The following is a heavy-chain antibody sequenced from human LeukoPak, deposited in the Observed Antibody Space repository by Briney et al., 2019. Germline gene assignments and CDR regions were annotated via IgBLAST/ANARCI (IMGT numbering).Heavy chain of an antibody. D-gene: IGHD2-15*01. J-gene: IGHJ4*02. V-gene: IGHV1-69*04. Sequence: SVKVSCKASGGTFSSYAISWVRQAPGQGLEWMGRIIPILGIANYAQKFQGRVTITADKSTSTAYMELSSLRSEDTAVYYCARSRGSAGRFHYWGQGTLVTVSS. CDR2: IIPILGIA. CDR3: ARSRGSAGRFHY. CDR1: GGTFSSYA.